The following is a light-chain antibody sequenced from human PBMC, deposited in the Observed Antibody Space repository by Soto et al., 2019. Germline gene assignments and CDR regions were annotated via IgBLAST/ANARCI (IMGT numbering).Light chain of an antibody. CDR1: QSVSNN. V-gene: IGKV3-20*01. J-gene: IGKJ5*01. Sequence: EILMTPSPATLSASPCERTTLSCRASQSVSNNVAWYQQKPGQAPRLLISGASSRAAGISDKFSGSGSGTDFTLTISRLEPEDFAVYYCQQYGSSPITFGQGTRLEIK. CDR3: QQYGSSPIT. CDR2: GAS.